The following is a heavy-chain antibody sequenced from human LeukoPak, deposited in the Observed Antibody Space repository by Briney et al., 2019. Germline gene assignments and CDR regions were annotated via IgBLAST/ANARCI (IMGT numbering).Heavy chain of an antibody. CDR1: GFTFSSSW. D-gene: IGHD5-24*01. Sequence: GGSLRLACAVSGFTFSSSWMTWVRQAPGKGLEWVATMNSDGGQKSYVDSVKGRFTISRDNAKNSLYLQMNSLRAEDTAVYYCARNYAYNHFDYWGQGTLVTVSS. CDR2: MNSDGGQK. V-gene: IGHV3-7*01. CDR3: ARNYAYNHFDY. J-gene: IGHJ4*02.